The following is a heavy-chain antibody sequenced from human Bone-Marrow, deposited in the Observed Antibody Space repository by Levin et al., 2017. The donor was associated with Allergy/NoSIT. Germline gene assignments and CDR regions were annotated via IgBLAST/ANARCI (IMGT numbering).Heavy chain of an antibody. CDR3: ARDLYDSSGYFPPYYYGMDV. Sequence: PGGSLRLSCAASGFTFSNYGMHWVRQAPGKGLEWVAVIWFDGSNEYYADSVKGRFTISRDDSKNTLYLQMNSLRAEDTAVYYCARDLYDSSGYFPPYYYGMDVWGQGTTVTVSS. CDR1: GFTFSNYG. CDR2: IWFDGSNE. V-gene: IGHV3-33*01. J-gene: IGHJ6*02. D-gene: IGHD3-22*01.